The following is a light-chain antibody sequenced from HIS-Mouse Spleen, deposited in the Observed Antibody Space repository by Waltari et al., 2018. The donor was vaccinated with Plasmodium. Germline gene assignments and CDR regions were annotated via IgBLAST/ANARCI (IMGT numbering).Light chain of an antibody. V-gene: IGKV3-20*01. Sequence: EIVLTQSPGTLSLSPGERATLSCRASQSVSSRYLALYQQKPGQAPRLRILGASSRATGIPDRFSCSGSVTDFTLTISRLEPEDFAVYYCQQYGSSPITFGQETRLEIK. CDR2: GAS. CDR3: QQYGSSPIT. J-gene: IGKJ5*01. CDR1: QSVSSRY.